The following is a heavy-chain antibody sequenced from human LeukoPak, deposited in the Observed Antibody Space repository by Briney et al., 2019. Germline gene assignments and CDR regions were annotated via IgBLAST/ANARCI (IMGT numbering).Heavy chain of an antibody. CDR3: ARGEVYYDFWSGYYSTNWFDP. D-gene: IGHD3-3*01. V-gene: IGHV1-8*01. J-gene: IGHJ5*02. CDR1: GYTFTSYD. Sequence: GASVKVSCKASGYTFTSYDINWVRQATGRGLEWMGWMNPNSGNTGYAQKFQGRVTMTRNTSISTAYMELSSLRSEDTAVYYCARGEVYYDFWSGYYSTNWFDPWGRGTLVTVSS. CDR2: MNPNSGNT.